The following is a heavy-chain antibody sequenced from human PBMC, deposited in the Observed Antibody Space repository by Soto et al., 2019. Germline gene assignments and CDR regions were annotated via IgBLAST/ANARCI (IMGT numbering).Heavy chain of an antibody. Sequence: NPSETLSLTCTVSGGSISSYYWSWIRQPPGKGLEYIGYIYYSGSTYYNPSLKSRLTISVDKSKNQFSLNLSSVTAADTAVYYCARQDRVVAEGRWFDPWGQGTRVTVSS. CDR3: ARQDRVVAEGRWFDP. CDR1: GGSISSYY. D-gene: IGHD2-15*01. J-gene: IGHJ5*02. V-gene: IGHV4-59*08. CDR2: IYYSGST.